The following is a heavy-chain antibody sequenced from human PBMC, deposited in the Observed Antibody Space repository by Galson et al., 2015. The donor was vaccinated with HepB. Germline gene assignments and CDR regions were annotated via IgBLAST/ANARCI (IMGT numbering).Heavy chain of an antibody. Sequence: SLRLSCAASGFTFSSYWMSWVRQAPGKGLEWVANIKQDGSEKYYVDSAKGRFTISRDNAKNSLYLQMNSLRAEDTAVYYCARAQTPVWYSYGYLPQMAGGMDVWGQGTTVTVSS. J-gene: IGHJ6*02. CDR3: ARAQTPVWYSYGYLPQMAGGMDV. V-gene: IGHV3-7*01. CDR1: GFTFSSYW. CDR2: IKQDGSEK. D-gene: IGHD5-18*01.